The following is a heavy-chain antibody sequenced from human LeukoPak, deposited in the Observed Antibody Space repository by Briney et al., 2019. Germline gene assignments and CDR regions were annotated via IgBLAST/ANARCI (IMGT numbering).Heavy chain of an antibody. V-gene: IGHV3-66*02. CDR1: GFTVSSNY. CDR3: ARAVGVTAIHNAFDI. Sequence: GGSLRLSCAASGFTVSSNYMSWVRQAPGKGLEWVSVIYSGGGTDYADSVKGRFTVSRDNSKNTLYLQMNSLRAEDTAVYYCARAVGVTAIHNAFDIWGQGTMVTVSS. CDR2: IYSGGGT. J-gene: IGHJ3*02. D-gene: IGHD2-21*02.